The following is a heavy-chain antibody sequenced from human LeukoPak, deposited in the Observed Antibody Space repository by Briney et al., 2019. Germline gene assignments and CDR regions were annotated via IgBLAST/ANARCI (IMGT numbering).Heavy chain of an antibody. CDR2: INPNSGGT. D-gene: IGHD2-15*01. J-gene: IGHJ4*02. Sequence: GASVKVSCKASGYTFTGYYMHWVRQAPGQGLEWMGWINPNSGGTNYAQKFQGRVTMTRDTSISTAYMELSRLRSDDTGVYYCARERTLTSCYDYWGQGTLVTVSS. V-gene: IGHV1-2*02. CDR1: GYTFTGYY. CDR3: ARERTLTSCYDY.